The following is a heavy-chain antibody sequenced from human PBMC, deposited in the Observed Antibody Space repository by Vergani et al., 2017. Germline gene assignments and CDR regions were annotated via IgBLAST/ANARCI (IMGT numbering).Heavy chain of an antibody. D-gene: IGHD4-17*01. J-gene: IGHJ5*02. Sequence: QVQLVQSGAEVKKPGSSVKVSCKASGGTFSSYAISWVRQAPGQGLEWMGGIIPIFGTANYAQKFQGRVTITADESTSTAYMELSSLRSEDTAVYYCASSLRGGDYLDNWFDPWGQGTLVTVSS. CDR1: GGTFSSYA. V-gene: IGHV1-69*01. CDR2: IIPIFGTA. CDR3: ASSLRGGDYLDNWFDP.